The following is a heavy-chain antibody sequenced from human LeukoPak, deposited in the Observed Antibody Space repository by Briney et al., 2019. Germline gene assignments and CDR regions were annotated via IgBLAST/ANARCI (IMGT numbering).Heavy chain of an antibody. J-gene: IGHJ4*02. CDR1: GFTFSSYW. CDR3: ARWYNYFDY. CDR2: IKQDGSEK. Sequence: PGGSLRLSCAASGFTFSSYWMRWVRQAPGKGLEWVANIKQDGSEKYYADSVKGRFTISRDNSKNTLYLQMNSLRAEDTAVYYCARWYNYFDYWGQGTLVTVSS. V-gene: IGHV3-7*01. D-gene: IGHD1-14*01.